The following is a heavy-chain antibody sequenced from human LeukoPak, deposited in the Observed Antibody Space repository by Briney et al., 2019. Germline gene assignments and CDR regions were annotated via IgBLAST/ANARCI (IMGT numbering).Heavy chain of an antibody. CDR2: ISSRRSYI. J-gene: IGHJ4*02. CDR1: GFTFSSYR. Sequence: GGSLRLSCAASGFTFSSYRMNWVRQAPGKGLEWVSCISSRRSYIYYTDSVKGRFTISRDNAKNSLSLQMNSLRAEDTAVYYCARDLKYYDSSGFDYWGQGTLVTVSS. V-gene: IGHV3-21*01. D-gene: IGHD3-22*01. CDR3: ARDLKYYDSSGFDY.